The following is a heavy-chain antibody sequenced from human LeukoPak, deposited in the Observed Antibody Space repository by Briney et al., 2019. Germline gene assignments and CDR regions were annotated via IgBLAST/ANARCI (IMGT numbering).Heavy chain of an antibody. CDR1: GFTFSSYA. D-gene: IGHD3-10*01. J-gene: IGHJ6*03. CDR2: ISSNGDST. CDR3: AKDSAFYYIDV. Sequence: GGSLRLSCAASGFTFSSYAMHWVRQAPGKGLGYVSGISSNGDSTYYANSVKGRFTISRGNSKNTLYLQMGSLRAEDMAVYYCAKDSAFYYIDVWGKGTTVIISS. V-gene: IGHV3-64*01.